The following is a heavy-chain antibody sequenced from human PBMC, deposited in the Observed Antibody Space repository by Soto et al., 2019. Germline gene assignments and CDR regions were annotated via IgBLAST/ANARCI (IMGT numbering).Heavy chain of an antibody. CDR2: ISYDGSNK. Sequence: GGSLRLSCAASGFTFSSYAMHWVRQAPGKGLEWVAVISYDGSNKYYADSVKGRFTISRDNSKNTLYLQVNSLRAEDTAVYYCARDTVLVPAAIYPPYYHYGMDVWGQGTTVTVSS. V-gene: IGHV3-30-3*01. CDR3: ARDTVLVPAAIYPPYYHYGMDV. J-gene: IGHJ6*02. D-gene: IGHD2-2*01. CDR1: GFTFSSYA.